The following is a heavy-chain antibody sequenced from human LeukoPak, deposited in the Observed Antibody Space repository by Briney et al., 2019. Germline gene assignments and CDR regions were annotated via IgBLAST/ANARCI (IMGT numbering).Heavy chain of an antibody. V-gene: IGHV3-72*01. CDR2: TRDKANSYTT. J-gene: IGHJ3*02. CDR3: ARVAPPRSDAFDI. Sequence: GGSLRLSCAASGFTFSDHYMDWVRLTPGKGLEWVGRTRDKANSYTTEYAASVKGRFTISRDDSKNSLYLQMNSLKTEDTAVYYCARVAPPRSDAFDIWGQGTMVTVSS. D-gene: IGHD3-3*02. CDR1: GFTFSDHY.